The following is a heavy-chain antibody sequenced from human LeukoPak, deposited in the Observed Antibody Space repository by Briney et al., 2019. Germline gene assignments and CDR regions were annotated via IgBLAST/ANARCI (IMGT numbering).Heavy chain of an antibody. V-gene: IGHV1-69*13. J-gene: IGHJ3*02. Sequence: ASVKVSCKASGGTFSSYTISWVRQAPGKGGEWMGGIITIFNIANYAQRFQGRVTITADESTSTAYLELSSLTSEDTAVYYCAKDHASGFRLGELSHAFDIWGQGTMVIVSS. CDR3: AKDHASGFRLGELSHAFDI. D-gene: IGHD3-16*02. CDR1: GGTFSSYT. CDR2: IITIFNIA.